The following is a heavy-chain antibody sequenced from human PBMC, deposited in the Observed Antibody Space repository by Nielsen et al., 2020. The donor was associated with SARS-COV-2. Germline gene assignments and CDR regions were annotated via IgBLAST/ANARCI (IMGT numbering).Heavy chain of an antibody. V-gene: IGHV4-61*01. CDR3: ARDLHRYYYGMDV. CDR1: GGSVSSGSYY. CDR2: IYYSGST. J-gene: IGHJ6*02. Sequence: SETLSLTCTVSGGSVSSGSYYWSWIRQPPGKGLEWIGYIYYSGSTNYNPSLKSRVTISVDTSKNQFSLKLSSVTAADTAVYYCARDLHRYYYGMDVWGQGTTVTVSS. D-gene: IGHD4-11*01.